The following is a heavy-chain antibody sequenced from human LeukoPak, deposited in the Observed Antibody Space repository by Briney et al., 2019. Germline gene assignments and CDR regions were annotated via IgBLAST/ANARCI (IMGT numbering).Heavy chain of an antibody. J-gene: IGHJ4*02. CDR2: ISSSSSYI. Sequence: GGSLRLSCAASGFTFSSYSMNWVRQAPGKGLEWVSSISSSSSYIYYADSGKGRFTISRDNAKNSLYLQMNSLRAEDTAVYYCASLADYDILTGYYWGQGTLVTVSS. V-gene: IGHV3-21*01. CDR1: GFTFSSYS. D-gene: IGHD3-9*01. CDR3: ASLADYDILTGYY.